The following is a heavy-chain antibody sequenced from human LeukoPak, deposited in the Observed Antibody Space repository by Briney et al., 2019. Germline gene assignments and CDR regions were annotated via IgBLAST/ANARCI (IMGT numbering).Heavy chain of an antibody. D-gene: IGHD3-3*01. CDR3: ARVRMARFYYGMDV. CDR2: IYTSGST. J-gene: IGHJ6*02. Sequence: PSETLSLTCTVSGGSISSYYWSWIRQPAGKGLEWIGRIYTSGSTNYNPSLKSRVTMSVDTSKNQFSLKLSSVTAVDTAVYYCARVRMARFYYGMDVWGQGTTVTVSS. V-gene: IGHV4-4*07. CDR1: GGSISSYY.